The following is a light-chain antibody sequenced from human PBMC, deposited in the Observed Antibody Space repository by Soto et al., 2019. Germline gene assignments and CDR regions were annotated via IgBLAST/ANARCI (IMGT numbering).Light chain of an antibody. Sequence: EIVLTQSPGTLSLSPGERATLSCTASQTVNSGYVAWYQQKHGQAPRLLIYSASNRATGIPDRFSGSGSGTDFTLTISRLEAEDFAVYHCQQYGSSPLTFGGGTKVEIK. V-gene: IGKV3-20*01. CDR2: SAS. J-gene: IGKJ4*01. CDR1: QTVNSGY. CDR3: QQYGSSPLT.